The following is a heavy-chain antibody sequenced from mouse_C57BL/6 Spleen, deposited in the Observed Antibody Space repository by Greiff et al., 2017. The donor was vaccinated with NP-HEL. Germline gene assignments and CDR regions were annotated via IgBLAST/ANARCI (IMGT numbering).Heavy chain of an antibody. CDR2: ISYDGSN. D-gene: IGHD1-1*01. V-gene: IGHV3-6*01. Sequence: ESGPGLVKPSQSLSLTCSVTGYSITSGYYWNWIRQFPGNKLEWMGYISYDGSNNYNPSLKNRISITRDTSKNQFFLKLNSVTTEDTATYYCARAALLYGSSYGYFDVWGTGTTVTVSS. CDR3: ARAALLYGSSYGYFDV. J-gene: IGHJ1*03. CDR1: GYSITSGYY.